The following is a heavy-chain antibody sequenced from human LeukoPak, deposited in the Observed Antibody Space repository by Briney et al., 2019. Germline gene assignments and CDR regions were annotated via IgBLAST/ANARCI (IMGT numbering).Heavy chain of an antibody. V-gene: IGHV3-30*04. J-gene: IGHJ5*02. CDR3: ARDQEVVVVAYWFDP. CDR2: ISYDGSNK. CDR1: GFTFSSYA. Sequence: GRSLRLSCAASGFTFSSYAMHWVRQAPGKGLEWVAVISYDGSNKYYADSVKGRFTISRDNSKNTLYLQMNSLRAEDTAVYYCARDQEVVVVAYWFDPWGQGTLVTVSS. D-gene: IGHD2-15*01.